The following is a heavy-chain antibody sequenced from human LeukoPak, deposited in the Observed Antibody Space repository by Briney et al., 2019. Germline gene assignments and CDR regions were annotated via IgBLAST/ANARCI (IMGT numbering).Heavy chain of an antibody. D-gene: IGHD4-23*01. V-gene: IGHV1-8*01. CDR1: GYTFTSYD. CDR3: ARGREVVTRLDY. CDR2: MNPNSGNT. J-gene: IGHJ4*02. Sequence: GASVKVSCKASGYTFTSYDINWARQATGQGLEWMGWMNPNSGNTGYAQKFQGRVTMTRNTSISTAYMELSSLRSEDAAVYYCARGREVVTRLDYWGQGTLATVSS.